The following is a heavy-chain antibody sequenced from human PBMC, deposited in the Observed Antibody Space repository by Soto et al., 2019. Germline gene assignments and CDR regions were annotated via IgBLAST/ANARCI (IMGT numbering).Heavy chain of an antibody. Sequence: QVQLVQSGAEVKKPGASVKVSCKASGYTFTSYDIIWVRQATGQGLEWMGWMNPSTGNTDSAEKFQGRLTMTRNPSISTVYMELSRLSFEDTAVYYCARGSIIVAGGFDPWGQGTLVTVSS. J-gene: IGHJ5*02. V-gene: IGHV1-8*01. CDR3: ARGSIIVAGGFDP. D-gene: IGHD6-19*01. CDR2: MNPSTGNT. CDR1: GYTFTSYD.